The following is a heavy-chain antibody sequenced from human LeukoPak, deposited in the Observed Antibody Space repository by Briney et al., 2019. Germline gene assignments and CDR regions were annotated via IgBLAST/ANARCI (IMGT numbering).Heavy chain of an antibody. D-gene: IGHD2-15*01. V-gene: IGHV3-30*02. CDR1: GFTFSNYG. J-gene: IGHJ4*02. CDR3: AKAPLGRCSGAICYYFDY. CDR2: TRNDGSTK. Sequence: PGGSLRLSCAASGFTFSNYGMDWVRQAPGKGLEWVAFTRNDGSTKYYADSVKGRFTISRDNSKNTLYLQMNSLRAEDAAVYYCAKAPLGRCSGAICYYFDYWGQGTLVTVSS.